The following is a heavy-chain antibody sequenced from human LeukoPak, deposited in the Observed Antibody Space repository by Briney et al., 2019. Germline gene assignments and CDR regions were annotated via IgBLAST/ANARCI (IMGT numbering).Heavy chain of an antibody. Sequence: GKSLRLSCEASGFTFSSYAMHWVRQVPGKGLEWVAVISYDGSNKYYADSVKGRFTISRDNSKNTLYLQTNSLRAEDTAVYYCARDLRRFAAYYFDSWGQGTLVTVSS. J-gene: IGHJ4*02. D-gene: IGHD5/OR15-5a*01. V-gene: IGHV3-30-3*01. CDR3: ARDLRRFAAYYFDS. CDR2: ISYDGSNK. CDR1: GFTFSSYA.